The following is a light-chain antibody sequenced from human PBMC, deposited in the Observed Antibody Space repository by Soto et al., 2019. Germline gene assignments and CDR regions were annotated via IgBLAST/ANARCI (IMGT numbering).Light chain of an antibody. CDR2: DAS. V-gene: IGKV1-33*01. CDR1: QDISNY. CDR3: QQYDKRPAYT. Sequence: DIQMTQSPSSLSASVGDRVTITCQASQDISNYLNWYQQKPGKAPKLLIDDASNVETGVPSRFSGSGSGTEWTVTISSLQPEDIATYYCQQYDKRPAYTCGQGTKLEIK. J-gene: IGKJ2*01.